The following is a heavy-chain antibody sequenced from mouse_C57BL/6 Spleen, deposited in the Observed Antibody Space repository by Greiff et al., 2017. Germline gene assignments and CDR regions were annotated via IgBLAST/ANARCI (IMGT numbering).Heavy chain of an antibody. V-gene: IGHV1-9*01. CDR2: ILPGSGNT. J-gene: IGHJ2*01. CDR3: ARVYGGSYETLFDY. Sequence: VLLVESGAELMKPGASVKLSCKATGYTFTGYWIEWVKQRPGHGLEWIGEILPGSGNTNYNEKFKGKATFTADTSSNTAYLQLSSLTTEDSAIYYCARVYGGSYETLFDYWGQGTTLTVSS. CDR1: GYTFTGYW. D-gene: IGHD1-1*01.